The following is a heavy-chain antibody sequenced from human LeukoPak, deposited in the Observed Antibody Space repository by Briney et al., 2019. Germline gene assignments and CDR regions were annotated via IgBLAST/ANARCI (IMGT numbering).Heavy chain of an antibody. D-gene: IGHD3-22*01. J-gene: IGHJ4*02. CDR1: GFTFDDYA. CDR2: ISWNSGSI. V-gene: IGHV3-9*01. CDR3: ARDINYYDSSGYYKDY. Sequence: SGGSLRLSCAASGFTFDDYAMHWVRQAPGKGLEWVSGISWNSGSIGYADSVKGRFTVSRDNAKNTLYLQMNSLRAEDTAVYYCARDINYYDSSGYYKDYWGQGTLVTVSS.